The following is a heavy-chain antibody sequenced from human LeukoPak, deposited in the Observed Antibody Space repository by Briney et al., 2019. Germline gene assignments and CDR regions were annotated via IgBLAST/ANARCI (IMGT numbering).Heavy chain of an antibody. V-gene: IGHV1-69*05. CDR3: SNNAFGDYAFDY. CDR2: IIPTFGTT. J-gene: IGHJ4*02. CDR1: GRSFSTYA. Sequence: SVKVSCKASGRSFSTYAISWVRQAPGQGLEWMGGIIPTFGTTNYAQKFQGRVTITTDEVTTAAYTAYMELSSLRSEDTAVYYCSNNAFGDYAFDYWGQGTLVTVSS. D-gene: IGHD4-17*01.